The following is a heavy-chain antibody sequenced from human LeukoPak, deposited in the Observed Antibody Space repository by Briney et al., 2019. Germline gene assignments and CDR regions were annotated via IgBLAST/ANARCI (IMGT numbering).Heavy chain of an antibody. CDR2: IYYSGST. J-gene: IGHJ4*02. CDR3: ARHIEGWSSSGWPYYFDY. V-gene: IGHV4-59*08. Sequence: PSVTLSLTCTVSGGSISSYYWSWIRQPPGKGLEWIGYIYYSGSTNYNPSLKSRVTISVDTSKNQFSLKLSSVTAADTAVYYCARHIEGWSSSGWPYYFDYWGQGTLVTVSS. D-gene: IGHD6-19*01. CDR1: GGSISSYY.